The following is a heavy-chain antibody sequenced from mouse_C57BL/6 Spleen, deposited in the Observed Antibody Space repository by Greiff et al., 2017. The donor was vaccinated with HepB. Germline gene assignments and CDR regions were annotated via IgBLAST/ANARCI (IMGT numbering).Heavy chain of an antibody. V-gene: IGHV1-62-2*01. CDR3: ERHEVVYGYLFDY. D-gene: IGHD2-2*01. CDR2: FYPGSGSI. J-gene: IGHJ2*01. Sequence: VQLQQSGAELVKPGASVKLSCKASGYTFTEYTIHWVKQRSGQGVEWIGWFYPGSGSIKYNEKFKDKATLTADKSSNTVYMELSSLTSEDSAVYSCERHEVVYGYLFDYWGQGTTLTVSS. CDR1: GYTFTEYT.